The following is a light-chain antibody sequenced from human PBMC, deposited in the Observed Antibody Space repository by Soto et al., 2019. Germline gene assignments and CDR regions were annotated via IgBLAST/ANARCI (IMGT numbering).Light chain of an antibody. V-gene: IGKV3-20*01. CDR3: QQYGSSTYT. CDR2: GAS. CDR1: QSVSRNH. J-gene: IGKJ2*01. Sequence: EIVLTQSPRSLSLSPRERATLSCRASQSVSRNHLAWYQQRPGQAPRLLIYGASRRATGIPDRFSGSGSGTDFTLTISRLEPEDFDMYYCQQYGSSTYTFGQGTKVESK.